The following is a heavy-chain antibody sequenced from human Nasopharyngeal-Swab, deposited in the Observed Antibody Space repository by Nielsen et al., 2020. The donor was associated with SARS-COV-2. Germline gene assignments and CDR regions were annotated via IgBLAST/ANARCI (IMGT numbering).Heavy chain of an antibody. V-gene: IGHV3-30-3*01. Sequence: GESLKISCAASGFTFSNYAMHWVRQAPGKGLEWVSIISYDGGNKNYADSVKGRFTTSRDNSKNTLYLQMDSLRPEDTAVYYCTTEWEQESIQHVEWGQGTLVTVSS. D-gene: IGHD1-26*01. CDR1: GFTFSNYA. J-gene: IGHJ4*02. CDR2: ISYDGGNK. CDR3: TTEWEQESIQHVE.